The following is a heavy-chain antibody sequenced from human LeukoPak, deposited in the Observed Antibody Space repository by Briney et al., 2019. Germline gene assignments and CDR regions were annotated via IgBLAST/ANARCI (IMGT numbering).Heavy chain of an antibody. D-gene: IGHD2-15*01. J-gene: IGHJ4*02. V-gene: IGHV4-30-4*01. CDR1: GGSISSGDYY. Sequence: SQTLSLTCTVSGGSISSGDYYWSWIRQPPGKGLEWIGYIYYSGSTYYNPSLKSRVTISVDTSKNQFSLKLSSVTAADTAVYYCARAPVVAATRPFDYWGQGTLVTVSS. CDR2: IYYSGST. CDR3: ARAPVVAATRPFDY.